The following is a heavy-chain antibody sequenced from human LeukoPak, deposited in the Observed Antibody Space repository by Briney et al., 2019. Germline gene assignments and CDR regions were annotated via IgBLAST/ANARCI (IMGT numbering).Heavy chain of an antibody. Sequence: GGSLRLSCAASGFTFSSYWMSWVRQAPGKGLEWVANIKQDGSEKYYVDSVKGRFTISRDNAKNSLYLQMNSLRAEDTAVYYCARSIVGATYDYYYYYMDVWGKGTTVTISS. CDR1: GFTFSSYW. CDR2: IKQDGSEK. D-gene: IGHD1-26*01. J-gene: IGHJ6*03. CDR3: ARSIVGATYDYYYYYMDV. V-gene: IGHV3-7*01.